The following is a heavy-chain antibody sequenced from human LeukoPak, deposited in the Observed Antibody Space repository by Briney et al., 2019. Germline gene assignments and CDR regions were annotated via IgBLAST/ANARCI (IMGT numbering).Heavy chain of an antibody. D-gene: IGHD5-12*01. J-gene: IGHJ4*02. V-gene: IGHV4-4*02. CDR2: IYHSGRA. CDR3: ASSDGLPPRSDSSYDVFDY. CDR1: GASIFSGNW. Sequence: SETLSLTCAVSGASIFSGNWWSWVRQPPGKGLEWIGEIYHSGRANYNPSLKSRVTISLDKSKNQFSLNLSSVTAADTALYYCASSDGLPPRSDSSYDVFDYWGQGTLVTVSS.